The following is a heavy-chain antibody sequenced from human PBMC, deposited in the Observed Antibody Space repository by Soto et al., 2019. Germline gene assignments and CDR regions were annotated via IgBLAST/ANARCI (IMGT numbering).Heavy chain of an antibody. D-gene: IGHD3-10*01. J-gene: IGHJ4*02. V-gene: IGHV4-59*01. CDR1: GGSISSYY. CDR3: AREGPYYGSGSYYRYYFDY. Sequence: PSETLSLTCTVSGGSISSYYWSWIRQPPGKGLEWIGYIYYSGSTNYNPSLKSRVTISVDTSKNQFPLKLSSVTAADTAVYYCAREGPYYGSGSYYRYYFDYWGQGTLVTVSS. CDR2: IYYSGST.